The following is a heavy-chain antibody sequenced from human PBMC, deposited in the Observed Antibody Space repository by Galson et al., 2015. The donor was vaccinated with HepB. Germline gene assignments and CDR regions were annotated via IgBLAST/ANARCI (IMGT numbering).Heavy chain of an antibody. CDR1: GFTFSNYR. J-gene: IGHJ5*02. CDR3: ARAPSGYCTTNTCYNNWFDP. D-gene: IGHD2-2*02. CDR2: ISSSGTYI. Sequence: SLRLSCAASGFTFSNYRMNWVRQAPGKGLEWVSTISSSGTYIWYADSVKGRFTISRDNTRDSLSLQMDSLRAEDTAIYYCARAPSGYCTTNTCYNNWFDPWGQGTLVTVSS. V-gene: IGHV3-21*01.